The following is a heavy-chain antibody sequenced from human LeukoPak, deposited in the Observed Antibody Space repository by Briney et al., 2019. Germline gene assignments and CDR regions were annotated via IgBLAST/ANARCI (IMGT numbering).Heavy chain of an antibody. CDR3: ARSSWGSCYPLFDY. D-gene: IGHD3-16*01. CDR2: IWYDGTNK. CDR1: GFSFSNYG. V-gene: IGHV3-33*01. J-gene: IGHJ4*02. Sequence: GGSLRLSCAASGFSFSNYGMHWVRQAPGKGLEWVAVIWYDGTNKYYADSVKGRFTISRDNSKNTLYLQMNSLRAEDTAVYYCARSSWGSCYPLFDYWGQGTLVTVSS.